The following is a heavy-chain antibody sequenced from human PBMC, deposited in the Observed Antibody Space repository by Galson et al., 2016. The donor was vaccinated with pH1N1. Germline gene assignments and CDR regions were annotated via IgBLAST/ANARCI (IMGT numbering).Heavy chain of an antibody. CDR1: GYSFTNYW. CDR3: ARQVAHVRAGSDAFDI. V-gene: IGHV5-51*01. J-gene: IGHJ3*02. D-gene: IGHD2-15*01. Sequence: QSGAELKKPGDSLKIPCKASGYSFTNYWICWVRQMPGQGLERLGIIYPSDSDTRYPPSFPGQLPISADSSIRPTYLRCSSLKASDTAMYYCARQVAHVRAGSDAFDIWGQGTMVTVSS. CDR2: IYPSDSDT.